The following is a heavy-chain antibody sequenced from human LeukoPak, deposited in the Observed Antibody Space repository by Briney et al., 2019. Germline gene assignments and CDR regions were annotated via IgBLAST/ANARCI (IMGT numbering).Heavy chain of an antibody. CDR1: GDSVSSNSAA. CDR3: VRDSGYGLDAFDI. CDR2: TYYRSRWSD. D-gene: IGHD5-12*01. Sequence: SQTLSLTCAISGDSVSSNSAAWNWIRQSPSRGLEWLGRTYYRSRWSDDYAVSVRGRITINADTSKNQFSLHLNSVTPEDTAIYYCVRDSGYGLDAFDIWDQGTMVTVSS. V-gene: IGHV6-1*01. J-gene: IGHJ3*02.